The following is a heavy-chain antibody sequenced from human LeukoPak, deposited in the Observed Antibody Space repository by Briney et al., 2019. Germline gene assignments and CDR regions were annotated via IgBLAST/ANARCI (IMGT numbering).Heavy chain of an antibody. CDR3: AREGYSYGYVSFDY. J-gene: IGHJ4*02. CDR2: IIPIFGTA. D-gene: IGHD5-18*01. CDR1: GGTFSSYA. V-gene: IGHV1-69*13. Sequence: SVKVSCKASGGTFSSYAISWVRQAPGQGLEWMGGIIPIFGTANYARKFQGRVTITADESTSTAYMELSSLRSEDTAVYYCAREGYSYGYVSFDYWGQGTLVTVSS.